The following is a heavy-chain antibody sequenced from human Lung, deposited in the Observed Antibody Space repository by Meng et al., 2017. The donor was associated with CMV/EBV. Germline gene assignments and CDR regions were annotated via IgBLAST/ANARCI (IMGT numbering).Heavy chain of an antibody. CDR2: IHPNSGGT. V-gene: IGHV1-2*02. J-gene: IGHJ5*01. CDR1: GYTFTDHF. Sequence: ASXXVSXKASGYTFTDHFIHWVRQAPGQGLEWMGWIHPNSGGTNYAEKFQGRVTISRQTSIRTAYMELSRLRSDDTAFYYCASGVVSMYYFGSSGYSDSWXQGTLVTVSS. D-gene: IGHD3-22*01. CDR3: ASGVVSMYYFGSSGYSDS.